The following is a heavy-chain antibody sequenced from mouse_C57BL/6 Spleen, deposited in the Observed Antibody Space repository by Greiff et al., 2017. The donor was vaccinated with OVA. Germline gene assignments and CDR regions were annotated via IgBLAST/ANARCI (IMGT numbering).Heavy chain of an antibody. V-gene: IGHV5-17*01. CDR3: ARPYYGYDWFAY. J-gene: IGHJ3*01. Sequence: EVHLVESGGGLVKPGGSLKLSCAASGFTFSDYGMHWVRQAPEKGLEWVAYISSGSSTIYYADTVKGRFTISRDNAKNTLFLQMTSLRSEDTAMYYCARPYYGYDWFAYWGQGTLVTVSA. D-gene: IGHD2-9*01. CDR2: ISSGSSTI. CDR1: GFTFSDYG.